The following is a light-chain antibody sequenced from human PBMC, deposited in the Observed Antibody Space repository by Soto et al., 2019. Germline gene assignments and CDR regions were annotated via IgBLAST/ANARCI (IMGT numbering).Light chain of an antibody. CDR3: QQYNNWPPRT. J-gene: IGKJ5*01. V-gene: IGKV3-15*01. CDR1: QNISSS. Sequence: EMVMTQSPATLSVSPGDTATLSCRASQNISSSLAWYQQKPGQAPRLLIFGASTRATGIPARFSGSGSGTEFSLTISSLQSEDFAVYYCQQYNNWPPRTFGQGTRLEIK. CDR2: GAS.